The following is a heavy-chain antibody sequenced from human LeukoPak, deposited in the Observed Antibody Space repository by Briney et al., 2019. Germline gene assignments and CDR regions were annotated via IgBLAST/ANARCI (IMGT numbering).Heavy chain of an antibody. Sequence: GGSLRLSCAASGFTFSSYSMNWVRQAPGKGLEWVSSISSSSSYIYYADSVKGRFTISRDNAKNSLYLQMNSLRAEDTAVYYCARVRGWGGWFGELSPVRALYFDYWGQGTLVTVSS. CDR3: ARVRGWGGWFGELSPVRALYFDY. D-gene: IGHD3-10*01. V-gene: IGHV3-21*01. J-gene: IGHJ4*02. CDR1: GFTFSSYS. CDR2: ISSSSSYI.